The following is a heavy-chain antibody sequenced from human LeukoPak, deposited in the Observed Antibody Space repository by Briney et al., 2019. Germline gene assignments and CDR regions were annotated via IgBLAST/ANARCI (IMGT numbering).Heavy chain of an antibody. V-gene: IGHV3-21*01. D-gene: IGHD3-10*02. Sequence: GGSLRLSCAASGFTFSSYSMNWVRQAPGKGLEWVSSSSSSSSYIYYADSVKGRFTISRDNAKNSLYLQMNSLRAEDTAVYYCAELGITMIGGVWGKGTTVTISS. CDR1: GFTFSSYS. J-gene: IGHJ6*04. CDR3: AELGITMIGGV. CDR2: SSSSSSYI.